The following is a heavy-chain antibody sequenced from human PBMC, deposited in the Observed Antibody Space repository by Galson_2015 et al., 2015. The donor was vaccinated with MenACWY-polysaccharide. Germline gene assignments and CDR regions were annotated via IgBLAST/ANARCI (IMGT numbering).Heavy chain of an antibody. D-gene: IGHD6-19*01. CDR3: ARGHSIVWYGSAFDI. Sequence: SVKVSCKASGYRFTNYGLSWVRQAPGQGLEWMGWISAYNGDTNYAQILQGRVTMTTDTSTSTAYMELRSLRSDDTAVYYCARGHSIVWYGSAFDIWGQGTKVPVSS. V-gene: IGHV1-18*01. J-gene: IGHJ3*02. CDR1: GYRFTNYG. CDR2: ISAYNGDT.